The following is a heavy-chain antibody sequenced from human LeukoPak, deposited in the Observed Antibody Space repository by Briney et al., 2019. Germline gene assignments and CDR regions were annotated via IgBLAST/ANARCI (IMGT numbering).Heavy chain of an antibody. Sequence: GASVKVSCKASGYSFTHHNVHWVRQAPGQALEWMGWIKPNNGDTKFSQKSQDRVTLTSDTSIDTAYMEMSGLTSDDTAIYYCARVLSAVTSTFDYWGQGTPVTVSS. CDR2: IKPNNGDT. D-gene: IGHD4-17*01. V-gene: IGHV1-2*02. CDR1: GYSFTHHN. CDR3: ARVLSAVTSTFDY. J-gene: IGHJ4*02.